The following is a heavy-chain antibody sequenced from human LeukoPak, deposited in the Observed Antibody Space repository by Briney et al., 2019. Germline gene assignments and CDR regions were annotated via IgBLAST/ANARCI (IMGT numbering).Heavy chain of an antibody. J-gene: IGHJ6*04. CDR2: IYTSGST. CDR3: ARGPLGLSCMDV. Sequence: SETLSLTCTVSGGSISSGSYYWSWIRQPAGKGLEWIGRIYTSGSTNYNPSLKSRVTISVDTSKNQFSLKLSSVTAADTAVHYCARGPLGLSCMDVWGKGTTVTVSS. CDR1: GGSISSGSYY. V-gene: IGHV4-61*02. D-gene: IGHD3-16*01.